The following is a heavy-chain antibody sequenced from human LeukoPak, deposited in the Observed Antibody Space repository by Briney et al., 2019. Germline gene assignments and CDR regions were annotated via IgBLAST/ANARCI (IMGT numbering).Heavy chain of an antibody. CDR1: GYTLTELS. CDR3: ATKSPLLLRFLEYYFDY. Sequence: VASVKVSCKVSGYTLTELSMHWVRQAPGKGLEWMGGFDPEDGETIYAQKFQGRVTMTEDTSTDTAYMELSSLRSEDTAVYYCATKSPLLLRFLEYYFDYWGQGALVTVSS. J-gene: IGHJ4*02. CDR2: FDPEDGET. V-gene: IGHV1-24*01. D-gene: IGHD3-3*01.